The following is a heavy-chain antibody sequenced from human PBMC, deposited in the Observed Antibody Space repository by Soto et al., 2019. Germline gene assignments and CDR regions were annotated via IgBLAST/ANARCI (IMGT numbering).Heavy chain of an antibody. D-gene: IGHD3-3*01. CDR1: GYTFTSYA. CDR3: ARDWDFWSGYVWFDP. V-gene: IGHV1-3*01. Sequence: EASVKVSCKASGYTFTSYAMHWVRQAPGQRLEWMGWINAGNGNTKYSQKFQGRVTITRDTSASTAYMELSSLRSEDTAVYYCARDWDFWSGYVWFDPWGQGTLVTVSS. CDR2: INAGNGNT. J-gene: IGHJ5*02.